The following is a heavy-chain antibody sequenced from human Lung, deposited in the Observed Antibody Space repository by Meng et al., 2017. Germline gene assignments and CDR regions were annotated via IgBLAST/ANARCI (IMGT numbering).Heavy chain of an antibody. Sequence: EVQGWGCGGGFVTPRGSLRLSWVGSGFIYSTAWMTWVGKAPGKGLEWLGSMKTNINGGTVDYAASVSGRFFISRDDSKNTFYLQMNSLKTEVTAVYYCSGHVDYWGHGTLVTVST. J-gene: IGHJ4*01. CDR2: MKTNINGGTV. CDR1: GFIYSTAW. CDR3: SGHVDY. V-gene: IGHV3-15*01.